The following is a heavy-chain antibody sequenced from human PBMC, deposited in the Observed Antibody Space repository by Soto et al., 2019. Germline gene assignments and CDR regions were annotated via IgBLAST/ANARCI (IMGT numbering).Heavy chain of an antibody. CDR3: ARSNYYDSSGYTKDYWYFDL. D-gene: IGHD3-22*01. Sequence: GASVKVSCKASGGTFSSNAISWVRQAPGQGLEWMGGIIPIFGTANYAQKFQGRVTITADESTSTAYMELSSLRSEDTAVYYCARSNYYDSSGYTKDYWYFDLWGRGTLVTVSS. V-gene: IGHV1-69*13. J-gene: IGHJ2*01. CDR2: IIPIFGTA. CDR1: GGTFSSNA.